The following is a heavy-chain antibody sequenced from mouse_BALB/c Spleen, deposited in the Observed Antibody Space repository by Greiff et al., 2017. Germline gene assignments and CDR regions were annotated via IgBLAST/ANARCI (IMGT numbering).Heavy chain of an antibody. Sequence: VQLKQSGPELVKPGASVKISCKASGYSFTGYFMNWVMQSHGKSLEWIGRINPYNGDTFYNQKFKGKATLTVDKSSSTAHMELRSLASEDSAVYYCAKGNYDGYFDYWGQGTTLTVSS. CDR2: INPYNGDT. CDR1: GYSFTGYF. D-gene: IGHD2-3*01. V-gene: IGHV1-20*02. CDR3: AKGNYDGYFDY. J-gene: IGHJ2*01.